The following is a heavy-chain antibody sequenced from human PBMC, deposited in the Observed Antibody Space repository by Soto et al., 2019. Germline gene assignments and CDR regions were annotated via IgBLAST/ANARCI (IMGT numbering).Heavy chain of an antibody. CDR2: IVLGNGNT. V-gene: IGHV1-58*01. D-gene: IGHD6-19*01. Sequence: QMHLVQSGPEVKKPGTSVKVSCKASGFTFRSSAVQWVRQVRGQRLEWMGWIVLGNGNTNYAQNFQDRVTITRDMSTSTADMEVRSLGYEDTAVYYCAARVGGIGWYWRDLWGQGTLVTVSP. CDR1: GFTFRSSA. CDR3: AARVGGIGWYWRDL. J-gene: IGHJ4*02.